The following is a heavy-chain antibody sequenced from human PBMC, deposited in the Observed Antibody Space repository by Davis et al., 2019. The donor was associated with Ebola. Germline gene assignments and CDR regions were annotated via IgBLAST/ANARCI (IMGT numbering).Heavy chain of an antibody. Sequence: PGGSLRLSCAASGFTFSSYSMNWVRQAPGKGLEWVSSISSSSSYIYYADSVKGRFTISRDNSKNTVYMQMHSLRVEDTAVYYCASREVGLHNLYWGEGTLVSVSS. V-gene: IGHV3-21*04. CDR1: GFTFSSYS. J-gene: IGHJ4*02. CDR2: ISSSSSYI. CDR3: ASREVGLHNLY. D-gene: IGHD1-26*01.